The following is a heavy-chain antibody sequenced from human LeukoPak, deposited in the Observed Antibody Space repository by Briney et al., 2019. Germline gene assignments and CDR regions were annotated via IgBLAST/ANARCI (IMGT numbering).Heavy chain of an antibody. Sequence: TGGSLRLSCAASGFTFSSYAMSWVRQAPGKGLEWVSAMSTSGGSTYYADSVKGRYTISRDNSKNTLFLQMNSLRAEDTAVYYCARAVDFWSGYPQPNWFDPWGQGTLVTVSS. CDR1: GFTFSSYA. CDR2: MSTSGGST. V-gene: IGHV3-23*01. CDR3: ARAVDFWSGYPQPNWFDP. D-gene: IGHD3-3*01. J-gene: IGHJ5*02.